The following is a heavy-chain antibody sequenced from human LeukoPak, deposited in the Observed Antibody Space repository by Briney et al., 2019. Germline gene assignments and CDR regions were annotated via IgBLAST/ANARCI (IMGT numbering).Heavy chain of an antibody. CDR2: IYYSGST. CDR1: GGSISSSSYY. J-gene: IGHJ5*02. CDR3: ARGPLSIAAAGTYWFDP. V-gene: IGHV4-39*07. Sequence: SETLSLTCTVSGGSISSSSYYWGWIRQPPGKGLEWIGSIYYSGSTYYNPSLKSRVTISVDTSKNRFSLKLSSVTAADTAVYYCARGPLSIAAAGTYWFDPWGQGTLVTVSS. D-gene: IGHD6-13*01.